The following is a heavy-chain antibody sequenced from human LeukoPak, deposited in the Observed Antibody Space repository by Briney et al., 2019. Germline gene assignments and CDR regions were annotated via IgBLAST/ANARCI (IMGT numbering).Heavy chain of an antibody. CDR3: AKSITGTTGGNWFDP. V-gene: IGHV3-23*01. CDR2: ISNSGGST. D-gene: IGHD1-20*01. J-gene: IGHJ5*02. CDR1: GFTFSSYA. Sequence: GGSLRLSCAASGFTFSSYAMSWVRQAPGKGLEWVSAISNSGGSTYYADSVKGRFTISRDNSKNPLYLQINSLRAEDTAVYYCAKSITGTTGGNWFDPWGQGTLVTVSS.